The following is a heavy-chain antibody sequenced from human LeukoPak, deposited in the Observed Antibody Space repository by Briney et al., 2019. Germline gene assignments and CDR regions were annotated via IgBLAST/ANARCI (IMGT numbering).Heavy chain of an antibody. CDR1: GFTFSDYY. CDR3: ARSRSGYYEDY. J-gene: IGHJ4*02. D-gene: IGHD5-12*01. CDR2: ISSSGSTI. Sequence: GGSLRLSCAASGFTFSDYYMSWIRKAPGKGLEWVSYISSSGSTIYYADSVKGRFTISTDNAKNSLSLQLNSLSAEDTAVYYCARSRSGYYEDYWGQGTLVTVSS. V-gene: IGHV3-11*04.